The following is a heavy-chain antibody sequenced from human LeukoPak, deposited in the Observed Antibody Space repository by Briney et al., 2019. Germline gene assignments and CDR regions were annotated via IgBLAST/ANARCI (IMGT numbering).Heavy chain of an antibody. CDR3: ARDSEVYSSGWKLFDY. Sequence: GGSLRLSCAASGFTFSSYSMNWVRQAPGKGLEWVSSISSSSSYIYYADSVKGRFTISRDNAKNSLYLQMNSLRAEDTAVYYCARDSEVYSSGWKLFDYWGQGTLVTVSS. J-gene: IGHJ4*02. CDR2: ISSSSSYI. CDR1: GFTFSSYS. D-gene: IGHD6-19*01. V-gene: IGHV3-21*01.